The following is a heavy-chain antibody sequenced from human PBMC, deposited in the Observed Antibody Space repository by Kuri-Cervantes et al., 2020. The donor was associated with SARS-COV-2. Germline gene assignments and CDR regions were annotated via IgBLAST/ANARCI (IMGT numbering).Heavy chain of an antibody. CDR1: CYIFTTHG. Sequence: ASVKVSCKASCYIFTTHGISWVRQAPGQGLEWMGWISAYNGNTNYAQKLQGRVTMTTDTSTSTAYMELRSLRSDDTALYYCATHSSSWYKAFDIWGQGTMVTVSS. J-gene: IGHJ3*02. V-gene: IGHV1-18*01. D-gene: IGHD6-13*01. CDR3: ATHSSSWYKAFDI. CDR2: ISAYNGNT.